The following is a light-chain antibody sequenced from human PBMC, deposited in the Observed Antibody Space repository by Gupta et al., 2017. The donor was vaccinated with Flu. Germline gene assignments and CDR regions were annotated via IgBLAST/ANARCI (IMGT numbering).Light chain of an antibody. CDR1: QSVSD. CDR3: QHDSSSLT. Sequence: EIVLTQSPGTLSLSPGERAALSCRASQSVSDLAWYQQKPGQAPSLLIYATSRRAAGIPDWFSGGGSATDFTLTSSRREAEDFAVYCCQHDSSSLTFGRGTKVEIK. V-gene: IGKV3-20*01. CDR2: ATS. J-gene: IGKJ4*01.